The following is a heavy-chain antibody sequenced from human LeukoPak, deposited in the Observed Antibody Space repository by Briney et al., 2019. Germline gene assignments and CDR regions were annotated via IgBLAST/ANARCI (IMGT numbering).Heavy chain of an antibody. V-gene: IGHV3-21*01. CDR2: ISSTSTSI. CDR1: RFSGSSHM. Sequence: GGSVRLSDSGARFSGSSHMLERGDQAPGKGLEWVSSISSTSTSIYHADSVKGRFTISRDNTKNSLYLQMDSLRAEDTAVYHCARGFRAARFWAQGTMVTVSS. D-gene: IGHD2-15*01. J-gene: IGHJ3*01. CDR3: ARGFRAARF.